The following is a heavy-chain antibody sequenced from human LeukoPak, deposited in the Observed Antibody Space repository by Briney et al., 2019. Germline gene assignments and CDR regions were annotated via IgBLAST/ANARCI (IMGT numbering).Heavy chain of an antibody. Sequence: SETLSLTCTVSGGSSSSSSYYWGWIRQPPGKGLEWIGSVYYSGSTYYSPSLKSRVTISVDASKNQFSLKLSSVTAADTAVYYCASLEYHYDSSGYYLDHWGQGTLVTVSS. CDR2: VYYSGST. D-gene: IGHD3-22*01. CDR1: GGSSSSSSYY. J-gene: IGHJ4*02. CDR3: ASLEYHYDSSGYYLDH. V-gene: IGHV4-39*01.